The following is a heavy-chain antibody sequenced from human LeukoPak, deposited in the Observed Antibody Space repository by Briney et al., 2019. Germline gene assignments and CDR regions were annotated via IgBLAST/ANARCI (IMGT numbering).Heavy chain of an antibody. D-gene: IGHD1-7*01. CDR2: ISYDGSNK. V-gene: IGHV3-30-3*01. Sequence: GGSLRLSCAASGFTFSSYAMHWVRQAPGKGLEWVAVISYDGSNKYYADSVKGRFTISRDNSKNTLYLQMNSLRAEDTAVYYCARGGKYNWNYWYYFDYWGQGTLVTVSS. CDR1: GFTFSSYA. CDR3: ARGGKYNWNYWYYFDY. J-gene: IGHJ4*02.